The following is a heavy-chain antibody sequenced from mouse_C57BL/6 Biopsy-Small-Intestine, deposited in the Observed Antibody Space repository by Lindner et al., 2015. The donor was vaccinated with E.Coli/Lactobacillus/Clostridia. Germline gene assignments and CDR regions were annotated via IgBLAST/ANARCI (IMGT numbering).Heavy chain of an antibody. V-gene: IGHV1-69*02. Sequence: VQLQESGAELVKPGASVKLSCKASGYTFTRYWMHWVKQRPGQGLEWIGEIDPSDSYTYYNQKFKGKATLTVDKSSSTAYMQLSSLTSEGSAVYYCARRGVFGNYDWYFDVWGAGTTVTVSS. CDR3: ARRGVFGNYDWYFDV. CDR1: GYTFTRYW. D-gene: IGHD2-1*01. J-gene: IGHJ1*01. CDR2: IDPSDSYT.